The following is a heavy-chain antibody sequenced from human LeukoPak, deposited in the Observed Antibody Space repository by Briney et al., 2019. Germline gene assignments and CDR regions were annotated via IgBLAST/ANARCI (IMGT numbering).Heavy chain of an antibody. V-gene: IGHV4-59*01. Sequence: SETLSLTCTVSGGSISSYYWSWIRQPPGKGLEWIGYIYYSGSTNYNPSLKSRVTISVDTSKNQFSLKLSSVTAADTAVYYCASTRIAARPRYDYWGQGTLVTVSS. CDR1: GGSISSYY. CDR3: ASTRIAARPRYDY. J-gene: IGHJ4*02. CDR2: IYYSGST. D-gene: IGHD6-6*01.